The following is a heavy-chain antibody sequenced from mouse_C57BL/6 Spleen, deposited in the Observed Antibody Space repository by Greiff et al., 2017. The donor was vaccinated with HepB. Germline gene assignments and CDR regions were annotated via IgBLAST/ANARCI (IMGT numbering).Heavy chain of an antibody. CDR3: ARRDVYGSSNFDY. V-gene: IGHV1-50*01. CDR2: IDPSDSYT. D-gene: IGHD1-1*01. Sequence: VQLQQSGAELVKPGASVKLSCKASGYTFTSYWMQWVQQRPGQGLEWIGEIDPSDSYTNYNQKFKGKATLTVDTSSSTAYMQLSSLTSEDSAVYYCARRDVYGSSNFDYWGQGTTLTVSS. J-gene: IGHJ2*01. CDR1: GYTFTSYW.